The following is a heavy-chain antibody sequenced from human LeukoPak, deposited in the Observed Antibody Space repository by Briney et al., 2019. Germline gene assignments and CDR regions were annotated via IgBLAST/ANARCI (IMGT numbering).Heavy chain of an antibody. V-gene: IGHV3-30-3*01. D-gene: IGHD4-23*01. CDR2: ISYDGSNK. CDR3: AREALHDYGGPIDY. Sequence: GGSLRLSCAASGFTFSSYAMHWVRQAPGKGLEWVAVISYDGSNKYYADSVKGRFTISRDNSKNTLYLQMNSLRAEDTAVYYCAREALHDYGGPIDYWGQGTLVTVSS. CDR1: GFTFSSYA. J-gene: IGHJ4*02.